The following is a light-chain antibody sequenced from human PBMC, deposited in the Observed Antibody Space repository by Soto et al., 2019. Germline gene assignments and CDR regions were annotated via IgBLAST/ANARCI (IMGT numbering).Light chain of an antibody. CDR1: RSISRS. V-gene: IGKV1-5*01. CDR3: LQTYTTPFT. Sequence: DIQMTQSPSTLSASVGDRVTITCRASRSISRSLAWYQQKSGKAPKLLIYDASSLESGVPSRFSGSGFGTDFTLTISSLQPEDFAAYYCLQTYTTPFTFGPGTKVDIK. CDR2: DAS. J-gene: IGKJ3*01.